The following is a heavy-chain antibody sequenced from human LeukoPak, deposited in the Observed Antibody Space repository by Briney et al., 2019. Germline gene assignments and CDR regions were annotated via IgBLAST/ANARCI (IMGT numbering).Heavy chain of an antibody. Sequence: PSETLSLTCTVSGASISSSYWSWVRQPPGKRLEWIGFIYYSGSTNYNPSLKSRVTMSLDTSKNQFSLKLSSVTAADTAVYYCARGIYCSSTTCYYYYYYMDVWGKGTTVTVSS. D-gene: IGHD2-2*01. J-gene: IGHJ6*03. CDR1: GASISSSY. CDR2: IYYSGST. V-gene: IGHV4-59*12. CDR3: ARGIYCSSTTCYYYYYYMDV.